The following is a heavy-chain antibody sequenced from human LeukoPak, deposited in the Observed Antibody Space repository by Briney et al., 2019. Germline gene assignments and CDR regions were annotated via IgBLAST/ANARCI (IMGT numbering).Heavy chain of an antibody. CDR2: IYYSGST. J-gene: IGHJ6*03. CDR1: GGSISSGGYS. CDR3: ARDKRYYYYMDV. Sequence: SETLSLTCAVSGGSISSGGYSWSWLRQPPGKGLEWIGYIYYSGSTYYNPSLKSRVTISVDTSKNQFSLKLSSVTAADTAVYYCARDKRYYYYMDVWGKGTTVTVSS. V-gene: IGHV4-30-4*07.